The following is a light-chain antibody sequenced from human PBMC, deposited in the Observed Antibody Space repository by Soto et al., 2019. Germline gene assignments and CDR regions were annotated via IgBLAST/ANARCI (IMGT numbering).Light chain of an antibody. V-gene: IGKV3-15*01. CDR3: QQYNNWPTWT. CDR1: QSVSSN. Sequence: EIVMAQSPATLSVSPGERATLSCRASQSVSSNLAWYQQKRGQAPRLLIYGASTRATGIPARFSGSGSGTEFTLTISSLQSEDFAVYYCQQYNNWPTWTSGQGTKADIK. CDR2: GAS. J-gene: IGKJ1*01.